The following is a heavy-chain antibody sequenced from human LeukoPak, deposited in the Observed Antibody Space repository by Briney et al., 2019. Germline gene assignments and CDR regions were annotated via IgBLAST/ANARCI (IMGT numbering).Heavy chain of an antibody. CDR3: ARQFGPTDSFDI. Sequence: ASVTVSCKASGLTIAGYDVHWVRQAPGQGLEWMGRIKPRFSGTNHAEKFQGRVTMTRDTSMTTAYMELSSRTSDDTAVYYCARQFGPTDSFDIWGQGTMVTVSS. CDR2: IKPRFSGT. D-gene: IGHD3-16*01. J-gene: IGHJ3*02. V-gene: IGHV1-2*02. CDR1: GLTIAGYD.